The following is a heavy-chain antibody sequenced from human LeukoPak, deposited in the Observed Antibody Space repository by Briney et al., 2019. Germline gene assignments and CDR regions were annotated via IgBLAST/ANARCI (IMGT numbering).Heavy chain of an antibody. V-gene: IGHV4-61*02. J-gene: IGHJ3*02. CDR2: IYTSGST. CDR1: GGSISSGSYY. CDR3: ARATSGAAGGAFDI. Sequence: SETLSLTCTVSGGSISSGSYYWSWIRPPAGKGLEWIGRIYTSGSTNYNPSLKSRVTISVDTSKNQYSLKLSSVTAADTAVYYCARATSGAAGGAFDIWGRGTMVTVSS. D-gene: IGHD6-25*01.